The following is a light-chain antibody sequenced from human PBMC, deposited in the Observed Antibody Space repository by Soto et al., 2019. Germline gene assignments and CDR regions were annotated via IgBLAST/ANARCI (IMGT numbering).Light chain of an antibody. CDR3: SSYTSSITPYV. V-gene: IGLV2-8*01. J-gene: IGLJ1*01. CDR1: SSDVGGYNY. Sequence: QSVLTQPPAASGSPGQSVAISCTGTSSDVGGYNYVSWYQQHPGKAPKVMIYEVSKRPSGVPDRFSGSKSGNTASLTVSGLQADDEAEYYCSSYTSSITPYVFGTGTKVTVL. CDR2: EVS.